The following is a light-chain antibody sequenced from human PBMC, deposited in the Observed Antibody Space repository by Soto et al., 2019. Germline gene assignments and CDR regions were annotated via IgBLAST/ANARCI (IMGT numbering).Light chain of an antibody. CDR2: GAS. Sequence: QSHGTLSLSPGDRATLSCRASQSVSSSYLAWYQQKPGQAPRLPIYGASSRATGIPDRFSGSGSGTDFTLTISRLEPEDFAVYYCQQYGSSPPDTFGQGTRLESK. CDR3: QQYGSSPPDT. CDR1: QSVSSSY. V-gene: IGKV3-20*01. J-gene: IGKJ5*01.